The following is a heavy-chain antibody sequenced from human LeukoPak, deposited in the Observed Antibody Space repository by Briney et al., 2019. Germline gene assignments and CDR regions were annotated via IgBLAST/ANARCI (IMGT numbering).Heavy chain of an antibody. V-gene: IGHV1-18*01. CDR1: GYTFTSYG. CDR2: ISAYNGNT. J-gene: IGHJ4*02. CDR3: ARVRPFNYYDYVWGSYRYNPDY. Sequence: ASVKVSCKASGYTFTSYGISWVRQAPGQGLEWMGWISAYNGNTNYAQKLQGRVTMTTDTSTSTAYMELRSLRSDDTAVYYCARVRPFNYYDYVWGSYRYNPDYWGQGTLVTVSS. D-gene: IGHD3-16*02.